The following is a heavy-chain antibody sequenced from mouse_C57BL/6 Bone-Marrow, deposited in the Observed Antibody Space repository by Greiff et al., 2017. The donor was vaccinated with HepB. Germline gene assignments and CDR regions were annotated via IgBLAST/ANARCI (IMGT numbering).Heavy chain of an antibody. Sequence: EVQLQQSGAELVKPGASVKLSCTASGFNIKDYYMHWVKQRTEQGLEWIGRIDPEDGDTKYDANFQGKATLTADTSSNTAYLQLSSLTSEATAVSYSARSGLHFYYWGQSTTLTVSS. J-gene: IGHJ2*01. CDR1: GFNIKDYY. CDR3: ARSGLHFYY. CDR2: IDPEDGDT. V-gene: IGHV14-2*01. D-gene: IGHD3-2*02.